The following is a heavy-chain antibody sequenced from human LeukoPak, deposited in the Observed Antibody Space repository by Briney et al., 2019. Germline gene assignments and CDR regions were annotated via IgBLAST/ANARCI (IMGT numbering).Heavy chain of an antibody. Sequence: GGSLRLSCAASGFNFSAYGMHWVRQAPGKGLEWVAVISYEGSLEYYADSVKGRFIVSRDNSRNTLYLQMDSLRPDDTALYYCAKDANDILSLYTYYGMDVWGQGTTVTVSS. J-gene: IGHJ6*02. D-gene: IGHD3-9*01. V-gene: IGHV3-30*18. CDR1: GFNFSAYG. CDR2: ISYEGSLE. CDR3: AKDANDILSLYTYYGMDV.